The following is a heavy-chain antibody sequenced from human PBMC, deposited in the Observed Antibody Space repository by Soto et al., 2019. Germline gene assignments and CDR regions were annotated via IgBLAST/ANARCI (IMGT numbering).Heavy chain of an antibody. J-gene: IGHJ4*02. CDR1: GFTFSSYG. CDR3: AKDGSGSYWGGFDY. CDR2: ISYDGSNK. V-gene: IGHV3-30*18. Sequence: QVQLVESGGGVVQPGRSLRLSCAASGFTFSSYGMHWVRQAPGKGLEWVAVISYDGSNKYYADSVKGRFTISRDNSKNTLYLQMNSLRAEDTAVYYCAKDGSGSYWGGFDYWGQGTLVTVSS. D-gene: IGHD1-26*01.